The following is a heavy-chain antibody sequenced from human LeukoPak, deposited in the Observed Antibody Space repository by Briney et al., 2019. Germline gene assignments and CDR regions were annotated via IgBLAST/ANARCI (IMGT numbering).Heavy chain of an antibody. Sequence: ASVNVSCKASGYTFTSYGVSWVRQAPGQGLEWMGWISAYNGNTNYAQKLQGRVTMTTDTSTSTAYMELRSLRSDDTAVYYCAREVRITIFGVVHGAFDIWGQGTMVTVSS. J-gene: IGHJ3*02. CDR2: ISAYNGNT. D-gene: IGHD3-3*01. V-gene: IGHV1-18*01. CDR3: AREVRITIFGVVHGAFDI. CDR1: GYTFTSYG.